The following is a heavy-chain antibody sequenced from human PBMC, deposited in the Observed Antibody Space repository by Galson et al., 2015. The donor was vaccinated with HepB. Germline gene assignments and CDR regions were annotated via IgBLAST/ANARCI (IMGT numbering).Heavy chain of an antibody. CDR1: GFTFSSYA. CDR3: AKDLQITMIVVVFEVGYAFDI. D-gene: IGHD3-22*01. J-gene: IGHJ3*02. Sequence: SLRLSCAASGFTFSSYAMSWVRQAPGKGLEWVSAISGSGGSTYYADSVKGRFTISRDNSKNTLYLQMNSLRAEDTAVYYCAKDLQITMIVVVFEVGYAFDIWGQGTMVTVSS. CDR2: ISGSGGST. V-gene: IGHV3-23*01.